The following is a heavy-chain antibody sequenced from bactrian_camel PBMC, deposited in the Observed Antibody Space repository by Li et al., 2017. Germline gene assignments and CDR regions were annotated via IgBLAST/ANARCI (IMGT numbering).Heavy chain of an antibody. CDR2: ITTSGFP. CDR1: GNIPDKMR. D-gene: IGHD3*01. CDR3: AADMGGPSCPSDPADNKGPSPPFGV. Sequence: QVQLVESGGDSVQAGGSLRLSCTASGNIPDKMRMGWFRQAPGKDYEGVARITTSGFPFHSGTVKGRFTISRDNAKITLYLQMNSLKPEDTAMYYCAADMGGPSCPSDPADNKGPSPPFGVWGQGTQVTVS. V-gene: IGHV3S53*01. J-gene: IGHJ6*01.